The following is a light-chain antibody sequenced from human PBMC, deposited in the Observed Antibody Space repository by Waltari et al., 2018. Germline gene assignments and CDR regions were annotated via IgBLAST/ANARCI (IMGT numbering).Light chain of an antibody. J-gene: IGLJ2*01. CDR1: TSDVGSYNL. CDR2: EVT. Sequence: QSALTQPASVSGSPGQSITISCTGTTSDVGSYNLVFWYQQHPGKAPKVMICEVTKRPSGVSHRFSGSKSGNTASLTISGLQAEDEAEYYCCSYAGLSTFVIFGGGTKLTVL. V-gene: IGLV2-23*02. CDR3: CSYAGLSTFVI.